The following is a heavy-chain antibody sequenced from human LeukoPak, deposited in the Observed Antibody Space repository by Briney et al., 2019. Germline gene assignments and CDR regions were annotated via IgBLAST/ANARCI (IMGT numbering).Heavy chain of an antibody. J-gene: IGHJ4*02. CDR2: IPSSGPVT. Sequence: GGSLRLSCAASGFTFSSYAMSWVRQAPGKGLEWVSGIPSSGPVTYYADSVKGRFTISRDNSKNTLYLQMNSLRAEDTAVYYCARDGDDTSGYFSPFDYWGQGTLVTVSS. CDR3: ARDGDDTSGYFSPFDY. V-gene: IGHV3-23*01. D-gene: IGHD3-22*01. CDR1: GFTFSSYA.